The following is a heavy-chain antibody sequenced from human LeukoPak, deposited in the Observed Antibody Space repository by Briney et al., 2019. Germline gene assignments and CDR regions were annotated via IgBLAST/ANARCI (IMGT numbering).Heavy chain of an antibody. V-gene: IGHV1-2*02. D-gene: IGHD3-22*01. Sequence: ASVKVSCKASGYTFTGYYVHWVRQAPGQGLEWMGWINPNTGGTNYAQKFQGRVTMTRDTSISTAYMELSRLRSDDTAVYYCARYLYYYDSSGYHYWGQGTLVTVSS. CDR1: GYTFTGYY. CDR3: ARYLYYYDSSGYHY. CDR2: INPNTGGT. J-gene: IGHJ4*02.